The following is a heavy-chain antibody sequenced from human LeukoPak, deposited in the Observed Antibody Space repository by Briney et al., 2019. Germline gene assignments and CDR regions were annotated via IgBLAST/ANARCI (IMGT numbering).Heavy chain of an antibody. Sequence: GGSLRLSCAASGFTFSSYAMSWVRQAPGKGLEWVSGISGSGDNTYYADSVKGRFTISRDNAKNSLYLQMNSLRAEDTAVYYCARVMYSSSWYGDAFDIWGQGTMVTVSS. J-gene: IGHJ3*02. CDR3: ARVMYSSSWYGDAFDI. V-gene: IGHV3-23*01. CDR2: ISGSGDNT. D-gene: IGHD6-13*01. CDR1: GFTFSSYA.